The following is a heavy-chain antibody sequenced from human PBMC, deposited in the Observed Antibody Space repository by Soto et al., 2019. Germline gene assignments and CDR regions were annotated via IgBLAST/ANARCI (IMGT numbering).Heavy chain of an antibody. CDR3: ARDIWEYGSNWFDP. J-gene: IGHJ5*02. D-gene: IGHD3-10*01. V-gene: IGHV3-48*02. Sequence: PGGSLRLSCVASGFSVSNHRMNWIRQAPGKGLKWVSYISISSDYKHYADSVRGRFTVSRDNARNSLYLQMNSLRDEDTAVYYCARDIWEYGSNWFDPWGQGTLLTVSS. CDR2: ISISSDYK. CDR1: GFSVSNHR.